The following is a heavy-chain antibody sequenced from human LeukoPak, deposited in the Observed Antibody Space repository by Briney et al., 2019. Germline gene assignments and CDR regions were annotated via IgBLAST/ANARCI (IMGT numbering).Heavy chain of an antibody. J-gene: IGHJ4*02. CDR1: GGSFSGYY. D-gene: IGHD6-6*01. CDR2: INHSGST. V-gene: IGHV4-34*01. Sequence: SETLSLTCAVYGGSFSGYYWSWIRQPPAKGLEWIGEINHSGSTNYNPSLKSRVTISVDTSKNQFSLKLSSVTAADTAVYYCARGRGIAARRGYDYWGQGTLVTVSS. CDR3: ARGRGIAARRGYDY.